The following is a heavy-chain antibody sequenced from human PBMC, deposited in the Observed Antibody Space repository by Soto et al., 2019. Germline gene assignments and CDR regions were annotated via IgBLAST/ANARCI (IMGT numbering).Heavy chain of an antibody. CDR2: IWYDGSNK. J-gene: IGHJ3*02. Sequence: GGSLRLSCAASGFTFSSYGMHWVRQAPGKGLEWVAVIWYDGSNKYYADSVKGRFTISRDNSKNTLCLQMNSLRAEDTAVYYCAREGAAYYCGGDCVDVFAIWGRGTMDTVSS. CDR3: AREGAAYYCGGDCVDVFAI. V-gene: IGHV3-33*01. D-gene: IGHD2-21*01. CDR1: GFTFSSYG.